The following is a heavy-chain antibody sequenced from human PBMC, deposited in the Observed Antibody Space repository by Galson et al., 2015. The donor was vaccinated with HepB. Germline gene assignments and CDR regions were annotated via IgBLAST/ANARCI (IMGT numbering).Heavy chain of an antibody. CDR3: ARDRVGGYGGNLQFYYYGMDV. Sequence: SVKVSCKAAGGTFSKYAFSWVRQAPGQGLEWMGGIVPTFGIALYAQKFQGSVTITADEPTRTVHMELGSLRSDDTAVYYCARDRVGGYGGNLQFYYYGMDVWGRGTTVTVSS. CDR1: GGTFSKYA. CDR2: IVPTFGIA. D-gene: IGHD4-23*01. J-gene: IGHJ6*02. V-gene: IGHV1-69*13.